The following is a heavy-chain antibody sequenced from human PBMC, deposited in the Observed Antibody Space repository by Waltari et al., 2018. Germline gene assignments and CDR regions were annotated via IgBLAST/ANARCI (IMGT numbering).Heavy chain of an antibody. D-gene: IGHD2-2*01. J-gene: IGHJ5*02. V-gene: IGHV3-49*04. CDR1: EFTFGDYA. CDR2: INSEFYGGTT. Sequence: EVQLVESGGGLVQPGRSLRLSCTPSEFTFGDYAVSWVRQAPGRGLEWVGFINSEFYGGTTKYAASVKGRVIRSRDDSKNTAYLQMNSLKTEDTAMYYCTRGYCSSDSCYHSSWGQGTLVTVSS. CDR3: TRGYCSSDSCYHSS.